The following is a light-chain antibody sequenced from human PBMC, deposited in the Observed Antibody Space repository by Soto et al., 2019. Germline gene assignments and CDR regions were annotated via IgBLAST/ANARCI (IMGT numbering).Light chain of an antibody. V-gene: IGKV1-6*01. CDR2: AAS. Sequence: IQVTQYQSSLSASVGDRVTITCQASQNINNYLNWYQQKPGKAPKLLINAASNLQSGVPSRFSGSGSGTDFTLTISSLQPEDFATYYSLHYYNYPRTFGQVTKVDI. CDR1: QNINNY. CDR3: LHYYNYPRT. J-gene: IGKJ1*01.